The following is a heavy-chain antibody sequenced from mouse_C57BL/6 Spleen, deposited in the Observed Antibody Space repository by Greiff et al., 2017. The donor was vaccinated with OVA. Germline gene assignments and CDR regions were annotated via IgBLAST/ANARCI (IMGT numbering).Heavy chain of an antibody. CDR2: IYPGDGDT. Sequence: VQLQQSGPELVKPGASVKISCKASGYAFSSSWMNWVKQRPGKGLGWIGRIYPGDGDTNYNGKLKGKATLTADKSSSTAYMQLSSLTSEDSAVYFCARRGWFDYWGQGTTLTVSS. D-gene: IGHD2-3*01. CDR1: GYAFSSSW. CDR3: ARRGWFDY. J-gene: IGHJ2*01. V-gene: IGHV1-82*01.